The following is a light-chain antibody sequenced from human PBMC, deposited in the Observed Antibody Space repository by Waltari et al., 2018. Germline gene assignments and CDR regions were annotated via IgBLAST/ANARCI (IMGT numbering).Light chain of an antibody. CDR3: SSYTSSSTV. Sequence: QSALTQPAPVSGPPGQSSTISCTGPSSDVGGYNYASWYQQHPGKAPKLMIYEVSNRPSGVSNRFSGSKSGNTASLTISGLQAEDEADYYCSSYTSSSTVFGGGTKLTVL. J-gene: IGLJ2*01. V-gene: IGLV2-14*01. CDR1: SSDVGGYNY. CDR2: EVS.